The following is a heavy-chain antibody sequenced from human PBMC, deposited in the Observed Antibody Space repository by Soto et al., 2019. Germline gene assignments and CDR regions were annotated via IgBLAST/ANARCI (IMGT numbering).Heavy chain of an antibody. Sequence: EVQLVESGGGLVQPGGSLRLSCAASKFSFSGYWMHWVRQAPGKGLMWVSRVNPDGRTTTYADSVKGRFTISRDNAKNAVFLQMNSLRADDTAVYYCAKVASGSYDWFDPWGQGTLVTVSS. CDR3: AKVASGSYDWFDP. V-gene: IGHV3-74*01. J-gene: IGHJ5*02. CDR2: VNPDGRTT. CDR1: KFSFSGYW. D-gene: IGHD1-26*01.